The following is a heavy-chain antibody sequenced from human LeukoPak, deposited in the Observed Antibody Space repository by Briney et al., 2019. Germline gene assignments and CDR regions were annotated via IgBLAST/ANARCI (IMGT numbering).Heavy chain of an antibody. D-gene: IGHD2-2*01. CDR3: AREQYQLLGRPGAFDI. Sequence: PGRSLRLSCAAPGFTFSSYGMHWVRQAPGKGLEWVAMIWYDGSNINYADSVKGRFTISRDNSKNTLYLQMSSLRAEDTAVYYCAREQYQLLGRPGAFDIWGQGTMVTVSS. J-gene: IGHJ3*02. CDR2: IWYDGSNI. V-gene: IGHV3-33*01. CDR1: GFTFSSYG.